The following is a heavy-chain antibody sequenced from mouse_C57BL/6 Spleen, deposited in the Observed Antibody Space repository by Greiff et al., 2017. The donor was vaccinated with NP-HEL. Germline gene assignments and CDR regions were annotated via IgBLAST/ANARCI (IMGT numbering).Heavy chain of an antibody. V-gene: IGHV1-64*01. CDR3: ARWGYYGSSPYWYFDV. Sequence: QVQLQQPGAELVKPGASVKLSCKASGYTFTSYWMHWVKQRPGQGLEWIGMIHPNSGSTNYHEKFKSKATLTVDKSSRKAYMQLSRLTSEDSAVYYSARWGYYGSSPYWYFDVWGTGTTVTVSS. CDR2: IHPNSGST. CDR1: GYTFTSYW. J-gene: IGHJ1*03. D-gene: IGHD1-1*01.